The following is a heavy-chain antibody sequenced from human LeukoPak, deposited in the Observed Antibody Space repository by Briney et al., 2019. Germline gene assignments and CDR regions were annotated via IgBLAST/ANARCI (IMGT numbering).Heavy chain of an antibody. CDR2: ISAYSGNT. V-gene: IGHV1-18*04. CDR1: GYTFTSYG. Sequence: ASVKVSCKASGYTFTSYGISWVRQAPGQGLEWMGWISAYSGNTNYAQKLQGRVTMTTDTSTSTAYMELRSLRSDDTAVYYCARAVGGYCSGGSCYTDDYWGQGTLVTVSS. CDR3: ARAVGGYCSGGSCYTDDY. D-gene: IGHD2-15*01. J-gene: IGHJ4*02.